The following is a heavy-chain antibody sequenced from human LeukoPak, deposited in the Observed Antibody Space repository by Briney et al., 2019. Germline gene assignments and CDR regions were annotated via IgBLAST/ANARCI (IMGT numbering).Heavy chain of an antibody. Sequence: GGSLRLSCAASGFTFSSYWMSWVRQAPGKGLEWVANINQDGSEKYYVDSVKGRFTISRDNAKNSLYLQMNRLRAEDTAEYYCARDPASSWYGLSGFDYWCQGTLVIVSS. CDR2: INQDGSEK. CDR3: ARDPASSWYGLSGFDY. D-gene: IGHD6-13*01. J-gene: IGHJ4*02. CDR1: GFTFSSYW. V-gene: IGHV3-7*01.